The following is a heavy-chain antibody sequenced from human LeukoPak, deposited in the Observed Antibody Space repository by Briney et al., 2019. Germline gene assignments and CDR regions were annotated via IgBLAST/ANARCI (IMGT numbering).Heavy chain of an antibody. CDR2: IKQDGSEK. CDR1: AFAFTSDG. CDR3: ARGVGDYKEFQH. Sequence: GRTLSVSCAALAFAFTSDGLSWLRGDLWKGLEWVANIKQDGSEKYYVDSVKGRFTISRDNAKNSLYLQMNSLRAEDTALYYCARGVGDYKEFQHWGQGTLVTVSS. J-gene: IGHJ1*01. D-gene: IGHD1-26*01. V-gene: IGHV3-7*03.